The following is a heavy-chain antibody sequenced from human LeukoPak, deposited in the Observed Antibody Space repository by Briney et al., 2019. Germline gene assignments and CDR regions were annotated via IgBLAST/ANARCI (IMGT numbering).Heavy chain of an antibody. CDR1: GYTFTSYD. CDR3: ARSSWFGEEGFDS. CDR2: ISAYNGNT. D-gene: IGHD3-10*01. J-gene: IGHJ4*02. V-gene: IGHV1-18*01. Sequence: ASVKVSCKASGYTFTSYDINWVRQATGQGLEWMGWISAYNGNTNYAQKLQGRVTMTTDTSTSTAYMELRSLRSDDTAVYYCARSSWFGEEGFDSWGQGTLVTVSS.